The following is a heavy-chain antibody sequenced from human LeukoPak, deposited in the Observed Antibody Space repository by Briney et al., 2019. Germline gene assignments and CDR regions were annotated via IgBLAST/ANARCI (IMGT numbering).Heavy chain of an antibody. J-gene: IGHJ6*02. Sequence: SETLSLTCAVYGGSFTGHYWSWIRQPPGKGLEWIGEINHSGSTNYNPALKSRVTISVDTSKIQFSLKLSSVTAADTAVYYCASFPGFDYYGMDVWGQGTTVTVSS. D-gene: IGHD3-10*01. V-gene: IGHV4-34*01. CDR3: ASFPGFDYYGMDV. CDR1: GGSFTGHY. CDR2: INHSGST.